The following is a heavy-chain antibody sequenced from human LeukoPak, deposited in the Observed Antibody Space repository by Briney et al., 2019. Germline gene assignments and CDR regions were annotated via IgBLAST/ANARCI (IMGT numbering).Heavy chain of an antibody. CDR1: GYTFTGYY. Sequence: GASVKVSCKASGYTFTGYYMHWVRQAPGQGLEWMGWINPKSGATNYAQKFQGRVTMTRDTSISTAYMELSRLRSDDTAVYYCARDAGYCSSTTCSADLDYWGQGTLVTVSS. J-gene: IGHJ4*02. V-gene: IGHV1-2*02. D-gene: IGHD2-2*01. CDR3: ARDAGYCSSTTCSADLDY. CDR2: INPKSGAT.